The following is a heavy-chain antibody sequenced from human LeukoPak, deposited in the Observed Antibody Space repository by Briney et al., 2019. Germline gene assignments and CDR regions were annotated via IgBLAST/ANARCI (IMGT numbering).Heavy chain of an antibody. CDR3: ARQTGSGLFTLP. CDR2: MYYRGNT. CDR1: GGSISSITYY. D-gene: IGHD3/OR15-3a*01. J-gene: IGHJ4*02. Sequence: PSETLSLTCTVAGGSISSITYYWGWIRQPPGKGLEWVGHMYYRGNTFYSPSLKSRVTISVDTSKNQISLRLTSVTATDTAMYYCARQTGSGLFTLPGGQGTLVTVSS. V-gene: IGHV4-39*01.